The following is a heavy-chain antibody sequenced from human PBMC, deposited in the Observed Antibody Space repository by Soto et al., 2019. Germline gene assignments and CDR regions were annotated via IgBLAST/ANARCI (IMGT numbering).Heavy chain of an antibody. CDR2: IYHSGST. J-gene: IGHJ4*02. CDR1: GGSISSGGYS. Sequence: SETLSLTCAVSGGSISSGGYSWSWIRQPPGKGLEWIGYIYHSGSTYYNPSLKSRVTISVDRSKNQFSLKLSSVTAADTAVYYCAPSLDYYDSSGLFDYWGQGTLVTVSS. V-gene: IGHV4-30-2*01. D-gene: IGHD3-22*01. CDR3: APSLDYYDSSGLFDY.